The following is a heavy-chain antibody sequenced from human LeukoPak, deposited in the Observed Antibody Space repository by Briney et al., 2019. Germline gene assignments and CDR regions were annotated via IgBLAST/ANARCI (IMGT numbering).Heavy chain of an antibody. D-gene: IGHD4-23*01. CDR3: ASNYGDDSNY. Sequence: GGSLRLSCAVFGFTFSNSWMHWVRQPPGKGLVWVSSINTDGSFTAYADSVEGRFTISRDNAKNTLYLQMSTLRAEDTAVYYCASNYGDDSNYWGQGTLVTVSS. CDR1: GFTFSNSW. CDR2: INTDGSFT. J-gene: IGHJ4*02. V-gene: IGHV3-74*01.